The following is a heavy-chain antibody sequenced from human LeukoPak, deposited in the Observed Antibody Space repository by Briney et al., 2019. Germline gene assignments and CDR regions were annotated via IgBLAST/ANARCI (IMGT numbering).Heavy chain of an antibody. J-gene: IGHJ4*02. CDR2: MSYDGSSQ. Sequence: GGSLRLSCAASGFTSSDYNMHWVRQAPGKGLEWVAVMSYDGSSQHYADSVKGRFTISRDNSKNTLFLQMNSLRAEDTALYYCAREVGAPLYYFDSWGQGTLVTVSS. CDR1: GFTSSDYN. V-gene: IGHV3-30-3*01. D-gene: IGHD1-26*01. CDR3: AREVGAPLYYFDS.